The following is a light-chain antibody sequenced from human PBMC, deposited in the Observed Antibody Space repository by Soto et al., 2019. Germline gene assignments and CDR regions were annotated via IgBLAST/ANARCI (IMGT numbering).Light chain of an antibody. CDR2: DVS. CDR1: QNISTS. J-gene: IGKJ1*01. V-gene: IGKV1-5*01. Sequence: DIQLTQSPSTLSASVGDSVTITCRASQNISTSLAWYQHKPGKAPKLLMFDVSNLESGVPSRFNGSGSGTEFTLTISSLHSDDFATYYCQQYDYSRTFGQGTKVDIK. CDR3: QQYDYSRT.